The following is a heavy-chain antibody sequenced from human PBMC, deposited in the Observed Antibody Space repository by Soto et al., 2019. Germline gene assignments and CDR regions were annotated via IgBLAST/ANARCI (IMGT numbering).Heavy chain of an antibody. Sequence: ASVKVSYNASGYTFISYGISCVRQAPGQGLEWMGWISGNNGNTHLAQKLQGRVTMTTDTSTSTAYMELRSLRSDDTAVYYCARAFGYSGYDYYYGMDVWGQGTTVTVSS. D-gene: IGHD5-12*01. CDR3: ARAFGYSGYDYYYGMDV. CDR2: ISGNNGNT. V-gene: IGHV1-18*01. J-gene: IGHJ6*02. CDR1: GYTFISYG.